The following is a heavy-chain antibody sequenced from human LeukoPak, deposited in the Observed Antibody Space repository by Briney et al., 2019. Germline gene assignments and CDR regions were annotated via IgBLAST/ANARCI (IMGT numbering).Heavy chain of an antibody. J-gene: IGHJ6*03. D-gene: IGHD6-6*01. CDR1: GFTFDDYA. CDR2: ISWNSGSI. Sequence: GGSLRLSCAASGFTFDDYAMPWVRQAPGKGLEWVSGISWNSGSIGYADSVKGRFTISRDNAKNSLYLQMNSLRAEDTALYYCANDTVDSSSSGYYYMDVWGKGTTVTVSS. CDR3: ANDTVDSSSSGYYYMDV. V-gene: IGHV3-9*01.